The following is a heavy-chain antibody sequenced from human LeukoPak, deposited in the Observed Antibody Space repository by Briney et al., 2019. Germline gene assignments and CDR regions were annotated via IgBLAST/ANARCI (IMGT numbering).Heavy chain of an antibody. CDR2: ISAYNGNT. J-gene: IGHJ4*02. D-gene: IGHD3-22*01. Sequence: ASVKVSCKASGYTFTSYGISWVRQAPGQGLEWMGWISAYNGNTYYAQKLQGRVTMTTDTSTSTAYMELRSLRSDDTAVYYCARDQYYYDSSGLLDYWGQGTLVTVSS. CDR3: ARDQYYYDSSGLLDY. V-gene: IGHV1-18*01. CDR1: GYTFTSYG.